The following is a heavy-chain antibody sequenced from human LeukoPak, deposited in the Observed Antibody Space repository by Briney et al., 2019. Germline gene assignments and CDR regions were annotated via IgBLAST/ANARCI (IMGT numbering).Heavy chain of an antibody. J-gene: IGHJ5*02. D-gene: IGHD3-10*01. CDR2: IYYSGST. CDR1: GGSISSYY. CDR3: ARVIGENYYGSGSYVVWFDP. V-gene: IGHV4-59*01. Sequence: SETLSLTCTVSGGSISSYYWSWIRQPPGKGLEWIGYIYYSGSTNYNPSLKSRVTISVDTSKNQFSLKLSSVTAADTAVYYCARVIGENYYGSGSYVVWFDPWGQGTLVTVSS.